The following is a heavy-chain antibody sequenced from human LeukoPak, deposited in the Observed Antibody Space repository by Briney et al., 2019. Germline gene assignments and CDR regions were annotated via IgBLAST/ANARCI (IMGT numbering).Heavy chain of an antibody. CDR2: IYYSGST. J-gene: IGHJ6*02. CDR1: GGSISSSSYY. D-gene: IGHD2-2*01. Sequence: SETLSLTCTVSGGSISSSSYYWGWIRQPPGKGLEWIGSIYYSGSTYYNPSLKSRVTISVDTSKNQFSLKLSSVTAADTAVYYCARQPSDPQPYYYYYGMDVRGQGTTVTVSS. CDR3: ARQPSDPQPYYYYYGMDV. V-gene: IGHV4-39*01.